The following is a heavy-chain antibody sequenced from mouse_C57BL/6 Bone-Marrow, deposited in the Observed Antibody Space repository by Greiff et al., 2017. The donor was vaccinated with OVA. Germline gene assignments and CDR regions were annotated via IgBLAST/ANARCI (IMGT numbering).Heavy chain of an antibody. J-gene: IGHJ4*01. Sequence: EVKLVESEGGLVQPGSSMKLSCTASGFTFSDYYMAWVRQVPEKGLEWVANINYDGSSTYYLDSLKSRFIISRDNAKNILYLQMSSLKSEDTATYYGARLITTVSYYAMDYWGQGTSVTVSS. V-gene: IGHV5-16*01. CDR2: INYDGSST. CDR1: GFTFSDYY. D-gene: IGHD1-1*01. CDR3: ARLITTVSYYAMDY.